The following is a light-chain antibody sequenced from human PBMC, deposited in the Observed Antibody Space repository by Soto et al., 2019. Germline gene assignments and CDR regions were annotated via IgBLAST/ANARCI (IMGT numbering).Light chain of an antibody. J-gene: IGKJ4*01. CDR2: GAS. V-gene: IGKV3-20*01. Sequence: EIVLTQSPGTLSLSPGERATLSCRASQSVSSSYLAWYQQKPGQAPRLLIYGASSRATGIPDRFSGSGSGTDFNLTISRLEPEDFAVYYCQQYDSSPVTFGGGTKVEFK. CDR1: QSVSSSY. CDR3: QQYDSSPVT.